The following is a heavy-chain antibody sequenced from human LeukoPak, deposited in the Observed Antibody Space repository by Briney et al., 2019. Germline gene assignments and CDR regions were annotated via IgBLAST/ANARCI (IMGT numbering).Heavy chain of an antibody. Sequence: GGSLRLSCAASGFTFSSYWMSWVRQAPGKGLEWVANIKQEGSEKYYVDSVKGRFTISRDNAKNSLYLQMNSLRAEDTAVYYCARVGGIAAADLYYYYGMDVWGRGTTVTVSS. CDR1: GFTFSSYW. CDR3: ARVGGIAAADLYYYYGMDV. V-gene: IGHV3-7*01. J-gene: IGHJ6*02. D-gene: IGHD6-13*01. CDR2: IKQEGSEK.